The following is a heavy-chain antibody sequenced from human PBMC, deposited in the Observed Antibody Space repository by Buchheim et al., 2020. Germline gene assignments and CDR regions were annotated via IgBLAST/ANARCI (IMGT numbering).Heavy chain of an antibody. J-gene: IGHJ4*02. CDR1: GFTFSSYS. CDR2: ISSSSSTI. D-gene: IGHD3-3*01. CDR3: AKVSDFWSGYLPDY. V-gene: IGHV3-48*01. Sequence: EVQLVESGGGLVQPGGSLRLSCAASGFTFSSYSMNWVRQAPGKGLEWVSYISSSSSTIYCADSVKGRFTISRDNAKNSLYLQMNSLRAEDTAVYYCAKVSDFWSGYLPDYWGQGTL.